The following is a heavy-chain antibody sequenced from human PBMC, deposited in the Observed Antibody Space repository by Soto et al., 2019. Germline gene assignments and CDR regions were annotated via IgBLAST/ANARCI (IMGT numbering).Heavy chain of an antibody. D-gene: IGHD2-2*01. J-gene: IGHJ6*03. V-gene: IGHV4-31*03. Sequence: SETLSLTCTVSGGSIGSGGYYWSWIRQHPGKGLEWIGYIYYSGSTYYNPSLKSRVTISVDTSKNQFSLKLSSVTAADTAVYYCARGEVVVVPAAHYYYYYMDVWGKGTTVTVSS. CDR2: IYYSGST. CDR1: GGSIGSGGYY. CDR3: ARGEVVVVPAAHYYYYYMDV.